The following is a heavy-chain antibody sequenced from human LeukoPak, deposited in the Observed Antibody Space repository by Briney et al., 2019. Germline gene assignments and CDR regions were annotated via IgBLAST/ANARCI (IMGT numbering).Heavy chain of an antibody. CDR3: ARGMIQLWLRGWYYFDY. D-gene: IGHD5-18*01. V-gene: IGHV4-59*12. J-gene: IGHJ4*02. CDR1: GGSISTYY. Sequence: SETLSLTCTVSGGSISTYYWNWIRQPPGKGLEWIGYIYHSGSTNYNPSLQSRVTISVETSKNQFSRKLSSVTAADTAVYYCARGMIQLWLRGWYYFDYWGQGNLVTVSS. CDR2: IYHSGST.